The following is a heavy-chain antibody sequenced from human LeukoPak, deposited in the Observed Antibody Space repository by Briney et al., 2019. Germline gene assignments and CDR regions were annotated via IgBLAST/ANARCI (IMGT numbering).Heavy chain of an antibody. V-gene: IGHV3-23*01. Sequence: GGSLRLSCAASGFTFSSYAMSWVRQAPGKGLEWVSAISGSGGSTYYADSVKGRFTISRDNSKNTLYLQVNGLRAEDTAVYYCAKSSLYSSSWCDYWGQGTLVTVSS. CDR1: GFTFSSYA. CDR2: ISGSGGST. CDR3: AKSSLYSSSWCDY. J-gene: IGHJ4*02. D-gene: IGHD6-13*01.